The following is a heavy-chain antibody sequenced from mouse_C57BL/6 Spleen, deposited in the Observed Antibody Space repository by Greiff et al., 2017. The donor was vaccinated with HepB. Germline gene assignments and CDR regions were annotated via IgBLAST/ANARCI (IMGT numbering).Heavy chain of an antibody. CDR1: GFTFSSYT. Sequence: EVQLVESGGGLVKPGGSLKLSCAASGFTFSSYTMSWVRQTPEKRLEWVATISGGGGNTYYPDSVKGRFTISRDNAKNTLYLQMSSLRSEDTALYYCARQYYGRSYYYAMDYWGQGTSVTVSS. CDR2: ISGGGGNT. D-gene: IGHD1-1*01. J-gene: IGHJ4*01. V-gene: IGHV5-9*01. CDR3: ARQYYGRSYYYAMDY.